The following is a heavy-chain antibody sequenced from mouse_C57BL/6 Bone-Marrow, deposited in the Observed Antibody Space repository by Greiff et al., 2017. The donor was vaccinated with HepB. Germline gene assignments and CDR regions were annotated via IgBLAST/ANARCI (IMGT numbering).Heavy chain of an antibody. J-gene: IGHJ2*01. Sequence: QVQLQQSGAELMKPGASGKLSCKATGYTFTGYWIEWVKQRPGIGLEGIGEILPGSGSTNYNGKFKGKATLTADTSSNTAYMQLSSLTTEDSAIYYCARFPYYYGSSLYYFDYWGQGTTLTVSS. V-gene: IGHV1-9*01. D-gene: IGHD1-1*01. CDR3: ARFPYYYGSSLYYFDY. CDR1: GYTFTGYW. CDR2: ILPGSGST.